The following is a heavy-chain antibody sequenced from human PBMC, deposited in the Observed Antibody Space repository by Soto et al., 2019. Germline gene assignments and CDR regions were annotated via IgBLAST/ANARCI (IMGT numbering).Heavy chain of an antibody. D-gene: IGHD5-12*01. V-gene: IGHV4-59*01. J-gene: IGHJ4*02. CDR2: IYYSGST. CDR3: ARHRADSGYDYFDY. Sequence: SDTLSLTCTVSGGSISSYYWSWIRQPPGKGLEWIGYIYYSGSTNDNPSLKSRVTISVDTSKNQFSLKLSSVTAADTAVYYCARHRADSGYDYFDYWGQGTLVTVSS. CDR1: GGSISSYY.